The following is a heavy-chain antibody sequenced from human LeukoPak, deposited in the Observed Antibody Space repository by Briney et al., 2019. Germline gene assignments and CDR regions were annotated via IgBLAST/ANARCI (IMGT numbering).Heavy chain of an antibody. CDR1: GFTFSSYA. CDR3: ARDEGVGSSWYGY. J-gene: IGHJ4*02. CDR2: ISYDGSNK. V-gene: IGHV3-30-3*01. D-gene: IGHD6-13*01. Sequence: GRSLRLSCAASGFTFSSYAMHWVRQAPGKGLEWVAVISYDGSNKYYADSVKGRFTISRDNSKNTLYLQMNSLRAEDTAVYYCARDEGVGSSWYGYWGQGTLVTVSS.